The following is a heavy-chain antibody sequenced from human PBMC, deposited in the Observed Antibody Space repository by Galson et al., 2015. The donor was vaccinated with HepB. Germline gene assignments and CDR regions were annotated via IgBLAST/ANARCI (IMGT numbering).Heavy chain of an antibody. CDR1: GFTFSSYA. J-gene: IGHJ4*02. V-gene: IGHV3-30-3*01. D-gene: IGHD3-22*01. Sequence: SLRLSCAASGFTFSSYAMHWVRQAPGKGLEWVAVISYDGSNKYYADSVKGRFTISRDNSKNTLYLQMNSLRAEDTAVYYCARWDSSGGGLDYWGQGTLVTVSS. CDR3: ARWDSSGGGLDY. CDR2: ISYDGSNK.